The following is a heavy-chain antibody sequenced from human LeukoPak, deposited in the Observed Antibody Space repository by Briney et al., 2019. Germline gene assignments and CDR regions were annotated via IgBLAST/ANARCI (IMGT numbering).Heavy chain of an antibody. J-gene: IGHJ6*02. V-gene: IGHV1-69*13. CDR2: IIPIFGTA. Sequence: SVKVSCKASGYTFTSYYMHWVRQAPGQGLEWMGGIIPIFGTANYAQKFQGRVTITADESTSTAYMELSSLRSEDTAVYYCAKSIAARDPKGMDVWGQGTTVTVSS. D-gene: IGHD6-6*01. CDR1: GYTFTSYY. CDR3: AKSIAARDPKGMDV.